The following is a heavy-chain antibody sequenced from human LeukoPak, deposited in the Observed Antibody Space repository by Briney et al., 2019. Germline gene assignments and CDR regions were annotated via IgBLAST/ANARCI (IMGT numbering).Heavy chain of an antibody. Sequence: PSETLSLTCTVSGGSISSSSYYWGWIRQPPGKGLEWIGSIYYSGSTYYNPSLKSRVTISVDTSKNQFSLKLRSVTAADTAVYYCARHSGNSGYGGYFDYWGQGTLVTVSS. CDR1: GGSISSSSYY. V-gene: IGHV4-39*07. CDR2: IYYSGST. D-gene: IGHD5-12*01. J-gene: IGHJ4*02. CDR3: ARHSGNSGYGGYFDY.